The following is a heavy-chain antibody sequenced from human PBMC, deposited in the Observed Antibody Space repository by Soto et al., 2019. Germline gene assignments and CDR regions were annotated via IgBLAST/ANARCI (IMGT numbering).Heavy chain of an antibody. V-gene: IGHV3-33*01. Sequence: LRLSCAASGFSFSSYGMHWVRQAPGKGLEWVAVIWYDGSNKYYADSVKGRFTISRDNSKNTLYLQMNSLRAEDTAVYYCARGVPASYYDFWSGYYNYWGQGTLVTVSS. CDR3: ARGVPASYYDFWSGYYNY. D-gene: IGHD3-3*01. CDR2: IWYDGSNK. CDR1: GFSFSSYG. J-gene: IGHJ4*02.